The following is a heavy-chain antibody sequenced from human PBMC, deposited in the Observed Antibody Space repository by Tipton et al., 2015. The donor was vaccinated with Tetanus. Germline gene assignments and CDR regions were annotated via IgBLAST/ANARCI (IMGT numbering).Heavy chain of an antibody. D-gene: IGHD6-6*01. CDR3: ARSESRIAPRIPWGMDI. Sequence: GSLRLSCAASGFTFSSYNMNWVRQAPGKGLEWVSHISGTGTTVDYADSVKGRFTISRDNAKNSLYLEINSLRAEDTAVYYCARSESRIAPRIPWGMDIWGQGTTVTVSS. V-gene: IGHV3-48*01. CDR1: GFTFSSYN. CDR2: ISGTGTTV. J-gene: IGHJ6*02.